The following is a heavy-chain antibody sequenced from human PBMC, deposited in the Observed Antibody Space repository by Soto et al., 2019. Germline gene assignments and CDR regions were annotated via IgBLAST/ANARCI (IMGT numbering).Heavy chain of an antibody. V-gene: IGHV1-18*01. CDR2: INAYNGDT. CDR1: GYTFSTYG. Sequence: QVQLVQSGAEVKKPGASVKVSCKASGYTFSTYGISWGRQAPGQGLEWMGWINAYNGDTKYTERLQGRVTMTTDTSTSTAYRELRSLGSDDTAVYYCARRATGGMDVWGQGTTVTVCS. D-gene: IGHD5-12*01. CDR3: ARRATGGMDV. J-gene: IGHJ6*02.